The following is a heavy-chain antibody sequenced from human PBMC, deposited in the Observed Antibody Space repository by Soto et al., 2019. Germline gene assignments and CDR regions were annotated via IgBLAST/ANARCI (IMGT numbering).Heavy chain of an antibody. CDR3: SRSLDY. CDR2: INQDGSEK. Sequence: GGSLRLSCAASGFTFSSYWMDWVRQAPGRGLEWLANINQDGSEKYYVDSVKGRFTISRDNARNSVYLQMNSLRADDTAVYYCSRSLDYWGQGTLVTVPS. V-gene: IGHV3-7*03. CDR1: GFTFSSYW. J-gene: IGHJ4*02.